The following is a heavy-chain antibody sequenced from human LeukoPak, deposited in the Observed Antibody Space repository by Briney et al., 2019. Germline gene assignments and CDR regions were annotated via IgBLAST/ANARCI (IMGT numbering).Heavy chain of an antibody. D-gene: IGHD1-1*01. Sequence: TPSETLSLTCSVSGGSISSYYWSWIRQPPGKGLEWIGYIFYSGITNYNPSLKSRVTISIDTSRNQFSLNLSSVTAADTAVYYCARAEKGTAFDYWGQGTLVTVSS. CDR3: ARAEKGTAFDY. J-gene: IGHJ4*02. CDR2: IFYSGIT. CDR1: GGSISSYY. V-gene: IGHV4-59*08.